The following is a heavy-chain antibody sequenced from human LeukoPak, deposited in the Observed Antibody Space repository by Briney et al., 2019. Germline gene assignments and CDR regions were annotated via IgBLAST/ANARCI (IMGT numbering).Heavy chain of an antibody. V-gene: IGHV3-21*01. CDR2: ITSSRDYI. Sequence: PGGSLRLSCTASGFTFSSYSMNWVRQAPGKGLEWVSSITSSRDYIYYADSVKGRFTISRDNAENSLHLQMKSLRADDTAVYYCAREFKSGYGMWAWGQGTLVTVFS. D-gene: IGHD5-18*01. CDR3: AREFKSGYGMWA. CDR1: GFTFSSYS. J-gene: IGHJ5*02.